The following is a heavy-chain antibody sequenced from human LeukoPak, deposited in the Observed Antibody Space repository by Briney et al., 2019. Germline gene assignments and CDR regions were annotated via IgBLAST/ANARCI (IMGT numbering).Heavy chain of an antibody. CDR3: ARGIFGVAKNKEDGDY. Sequence: SQTLSLTCTVSGGSISSGGYYWSWIRQHPGKGLEWIGYIYYSGSTYYNPSLKSRVTISVDTSKNQFSLKLSSVTAADTAVYYCARGIFGVAKNKEDGDYWGQGTLVTVSS. J-gene: IGHJ4*02. V-gene: IGHV4-30-4*08. CDR1: GGSISSGGYY. CDR2: IYYSGST. D-gene: IGHD3-3*01.